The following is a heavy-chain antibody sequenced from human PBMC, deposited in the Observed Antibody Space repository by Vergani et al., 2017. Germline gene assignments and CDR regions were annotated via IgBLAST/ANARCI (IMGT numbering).Heavy chain of an antibody. J-gene: IGHJ6*02. CDR3: SYGMDV. CDR2: ISGSDT. CDR1: GFTVSRNE. V-gene: IGHV3-38-3*01. Sequence: EVQLGEARVFLVQPGGSLRLSRAASGFTVSRNEMTWVRQARGKGLEWISVISGSDTWHADCRKGRFTISRDNSNNTLHLQMNSLRVEDTAVYFCSYGMDVWGQGTTVTVSS.